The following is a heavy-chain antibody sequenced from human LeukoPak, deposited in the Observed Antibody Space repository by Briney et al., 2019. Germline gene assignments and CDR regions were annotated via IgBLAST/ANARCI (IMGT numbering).Heavy chain of an antibody. J-gene: IGHJ4*02. CDR3: ARHAYDYVWGSYRQYYFDY. Sequence: SETLSLTCTVSGGSISSSSYYWGWISQPPGKGLEWIGSIYYSGSTYYNPSLKSRVTISVDTSKNQFSLKLSSVTAADTAVYYCARHAYDYVWGSYRQYYFDYWGQGTLVTVSS. CDR2: IYYSGST. CDR1: GGSISSSSYY. V-gene: IGHV4-39*01. D-gene: IGHD3-16*02.